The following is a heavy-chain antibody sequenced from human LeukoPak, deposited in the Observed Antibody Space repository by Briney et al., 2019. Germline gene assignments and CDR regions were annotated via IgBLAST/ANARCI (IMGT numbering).Heavy chain of an antibody. Sequence: GGSLRLSCAASGFTFSSYWMSWVRQTPGKGLEWVANIKEDGSEEYYVDSVKGRFTCSRDNAKNSLYLQMNSLRAEDTAVYYCARDSGIRTVDYWRRGTLVTVSS. CDR1: GFTFSSYW. J-gene: IGHJ4*02. CDR2: IKEDGSEE. V-gene: IGHV3-7*01. CDR3: ARDSGIRTVDY. D-gene: IGHD3-10*01.